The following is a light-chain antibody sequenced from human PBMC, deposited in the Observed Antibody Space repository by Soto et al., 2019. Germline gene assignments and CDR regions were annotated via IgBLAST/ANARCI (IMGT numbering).Light chain of an antibody. CDR1: QSVSSSY. Sequence: EIVLTQSPGTLSLSPGERATLSCRASQSVSSSYLAWYQQKPGQAPRLLIYGASSRATGIPDRFSGRGSGTAFTLTISRLEPEDFAVYYCQQYGSSPVTFGPGTKVEIK. CDR2: GAS. J-gene: IGKJ3*01. CDR3: QQYGSSPVT. V-gene: IGKV3-20*01.